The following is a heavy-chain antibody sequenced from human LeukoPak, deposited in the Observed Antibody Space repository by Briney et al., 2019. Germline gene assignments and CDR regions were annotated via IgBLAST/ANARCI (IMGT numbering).Heavy chain of an antibody. V-gene: IGHV3-48*03. CDR2: ISTSGDSM. CDR1: GFTFSSYE. D-gene: IGHD1-26*01. J-gene: IGHJ4*02. Sequence: PGGSLRLSCVASGFTFSSYEVNWVRQAPGKGLEWVSYISTSGDSMYYADSVKGRFTISRDNVKNSLFLQMNSLRAEDTAVYYCARGSGFVFDYWGQGTLVTVS. CDR3: ARGSGFVFDY.